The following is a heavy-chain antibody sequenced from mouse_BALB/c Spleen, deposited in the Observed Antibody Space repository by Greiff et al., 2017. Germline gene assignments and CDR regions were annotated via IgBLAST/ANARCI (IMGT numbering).Heavy chain of an antibody. CDR2: ISSGGST. CDR3: ARGLRPGFDY. Sequence: EVQLVESGGGLVKPGGSLKLSCAASGFTFSSYAMSWVRQTPEKRLEWVASISSGGSTYYPDSVKGRFTISRDNARNILYLQMSSLRSEDTAMYYCARGLRPGFDYWGQGTTLTVSS. D-gene: IGHD2-12*01. J-gene: IGHJ2*01. V-gene: IGHV5-6-5*01. CDR1: GFTFSSYA.